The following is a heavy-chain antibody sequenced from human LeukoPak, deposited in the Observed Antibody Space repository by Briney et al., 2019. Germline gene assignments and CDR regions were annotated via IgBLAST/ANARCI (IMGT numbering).Heavy chain of an antibody. CDR1: GGSFSGYY. CDR3: ARGQTYCGGDCYPY. Sequence: SETLPLTCAVYGGSFSGYYWSWIRQPPGKGLEWIGEINHSGSTNYNPSLKSRVTISVDTSKNQFSLKLSSVTAADTAVYYCARGQTYCGGDCYPYWGQGTLVTVSS. CDR2: INHSGST. D-gene: IGHD2-21*02. J-gene: IGHJ4*02. V-gene: IGHV4-34*01.